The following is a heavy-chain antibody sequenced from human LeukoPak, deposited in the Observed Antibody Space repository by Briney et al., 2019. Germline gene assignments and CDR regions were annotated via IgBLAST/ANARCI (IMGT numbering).Heavy chain of an antibody. J-gene: IGHJ4*02. Sequence: SETLSLTCAVYGESLSGNYWSWIRQPPGKGLEWIGEINDSGSTDYNPSLKSRVTMTVDASNKQFSLRLSSVTAVDTAVYYCARQKTGEDPDLGYCSGDGCYSFHYWGPGTLVTVSS. CDR3: ARQKTGEDPDLGYCSGDGCYSFHY. D-gene: IGHD2-15*01. V-gene: IGHV4-34*01. CDR1: GESLSGNY. CDR2: INDSGST.